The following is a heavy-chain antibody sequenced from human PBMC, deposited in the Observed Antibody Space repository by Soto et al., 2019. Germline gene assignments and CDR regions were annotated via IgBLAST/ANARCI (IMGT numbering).Heavy chain of an antibody. CDR2: INSGSTTI. Sequence: EVQLVESGGGLVQPGGSLRLSCAASAFTLSSYSMNWVRQAPGKGLEWVSYINSGSTTIYYADSVKGRFTISRGNAKNSLYLQMNSLRDEDTAVYYCARDNPRSSGWDVWGQGTTVTVSS. V-gene: IGHV3-48*02. J-gene: IGHJ6*02. CDR1: AFTLSSYS. CDR3: ARDNPRSSGWDV.